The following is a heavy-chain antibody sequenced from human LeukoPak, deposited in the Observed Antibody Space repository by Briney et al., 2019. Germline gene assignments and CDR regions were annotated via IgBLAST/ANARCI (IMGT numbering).Heavy chain of an antibody. Sequence: GGSLRLSCAASGFTVSTDHMSWVRQAPGKGLEWVAGSYSGGSRSYAESVKGRCTISRDNSHNTLYHQMNSLRAEDTAVYYCARVWELSFDYWGQGTLVTVSS. V-gene: IGHV3-53*01. J-gene: IGHJ4*02. CDR1: GFTVSTDH. CDR3: ARVWELSFDY. CDR2: SYSGGSR. D-gene: IGHD1-26*01.